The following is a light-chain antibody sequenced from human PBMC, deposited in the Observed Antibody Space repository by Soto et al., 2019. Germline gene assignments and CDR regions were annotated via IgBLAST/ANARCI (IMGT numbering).Light chain of an antibody. CDR1: QSISSDH. CDR3: QHYRSAPFT. V-gene: IGKV3-20*01. CDR2: GAS. Sequence: IVLTQSPGILSLSPWERATLACRASQSISSDHLAWYQQRPGQSPRLLIYGASSRTTGVPDRFSGSGSGTDLTLTISRLEPEDFAVYYCQHYRSAPFTFGPGTKVDIK. J-gene: IGKJ3*01.